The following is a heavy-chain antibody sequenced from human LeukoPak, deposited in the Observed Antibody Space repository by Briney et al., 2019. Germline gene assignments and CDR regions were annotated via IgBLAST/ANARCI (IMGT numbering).Heavy chain of an antibody. Sequence: SGTLSPTCAVSGGSISSSNWWSWVRQPPGKGLEWIGEIYHSGSTNYNPSLKSRVTISVDKSKNQFSLKLSSVTAADTAVYYCARVRIAVDEVYFDYWGQGTLVTVSS. J-gene: IGHJ4*02. CDR2: IYHSGST. D-gene: IGHD6-19*01. V-gene: IGHV4-4*02. CDR1: GGSISSSNW. CDR3: ARVRIAVDEVYFDY.